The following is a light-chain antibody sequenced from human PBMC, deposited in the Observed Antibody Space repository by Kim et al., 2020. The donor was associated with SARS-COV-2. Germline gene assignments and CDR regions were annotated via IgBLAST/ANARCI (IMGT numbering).Light chain of an antibody. V-gene: IGKV4-1*01. CDR1: QSVLYNSNNKNY. CDR3: QQYYSSPLT. Sequence: RATINCKSSQSVLYNSNNKNYLAWYQQKPGQPPKLVIYWASTRESGVPDRFSGSGSGTDFTLTISSLQAEDVAVYYCQQYYSSPLTFGGGTKLEI. J-gene: IGKJ4*01. CDR2: WAS.